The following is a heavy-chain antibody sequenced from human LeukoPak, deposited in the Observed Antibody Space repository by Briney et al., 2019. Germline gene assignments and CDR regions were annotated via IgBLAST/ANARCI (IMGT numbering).Heavy chain of an antibody. D-gene: IGHD3-10*01. Sequence: ASVKVSCKASGYTFTSYDINWVRQATGQGLEWMGWMNPNSGNTGYAQKFQGRVTMTRNTSISTAYMELSSLRSEDTAVYYCARAVRRLLGRAMVRESTYYYYMDVWGKGTTVTVSS. V-gene: IGHV1-8*01. J-gene: IGHJ6*03. CDR1: GYTFTSYD. CDR2: MNPNSGNT. CDR3: ARAVRRLLGRAMVRESTYYYYMDV.